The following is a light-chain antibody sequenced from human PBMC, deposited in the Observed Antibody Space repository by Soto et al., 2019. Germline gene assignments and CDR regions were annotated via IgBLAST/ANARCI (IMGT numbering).Light chain of an antibody. CDR3: QQSGT. CDR2: DAS. CDR1: QDISNY. Sequence: DIQMTQSPSSLSASVGDRVTITCQASQDISNYLNWYQQKPGKAPKLLIYDASNLETGVPSRFSGSGSGTDFTFTISSLQPEDNATYYCQQSGTFGPGTKVDIK. J-gene: IGKJ3*01. V-gene: IGKV1-33*01.